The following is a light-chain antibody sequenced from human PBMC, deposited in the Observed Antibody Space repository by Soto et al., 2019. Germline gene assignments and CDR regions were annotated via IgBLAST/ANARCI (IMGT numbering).Light chain of an antibody. V-gene: IGKV1-16*01. J-gene: IGKJ5*01. Sequence: DIQMTQSPSSLSASVGDRVTMTCRASQGISNSLAWFQQKPGNAPESLIYAASSLQSGVPARFSGSGSGTDFALKISRVEAEDVGVYYCMQGTHWPITFGQGTRLEI. CDR2: AAS. CDR1: QGISNS. CDR3: MQGTHWPIT.